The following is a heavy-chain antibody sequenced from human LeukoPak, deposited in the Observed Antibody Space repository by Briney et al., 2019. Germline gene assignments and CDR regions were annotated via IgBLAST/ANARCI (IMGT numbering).Heavy chain of an antibody. D-gene: IGHD5-24*01. Sequence: PGGSLRLSCVASGFPFSSYWITWVRQAPGKGPEWVANIKQDGSKKSYVDSVKGRFTISRDNAKNSLYLQMNSLRAEDTAIYYCTRVGYIDEGIDYWGQGTLVTVSS. J-gene: IGHJ4*02. CDR1: GFPFSSYW. CDR2: IKQDGSKK. CDR3: TRVGYIDEGIDY. V-gene: IGHV3-7*04.